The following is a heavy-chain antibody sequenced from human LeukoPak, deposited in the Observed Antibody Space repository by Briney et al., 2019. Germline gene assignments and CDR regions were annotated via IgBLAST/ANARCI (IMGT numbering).Heavy chain of an antibody. CDR3: ARSIVGATPIDY. CDR1: GYTFTGYY. Sequence: SVKVSCKASGYTFTGYYMHWVRQAPGQGLEWMGWINPNSGGTNYAQKFQGRVTMTRDTSISTAYMELSRLRSDDTAVYYCARSIVGATPIDYWGQGTLVTVSS. CDR2: INPNSGGT. V-gene: IGHV1-2*02. J-gene: IGHJ4*02. D-gene: IGHD1-26*01.